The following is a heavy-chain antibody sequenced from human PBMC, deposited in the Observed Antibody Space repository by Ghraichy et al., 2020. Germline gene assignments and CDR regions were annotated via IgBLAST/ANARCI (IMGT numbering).Heavy chain of an antibody. J-gene: IGHJ4*02. Sequence: SETLSLTCTVSGYSISSGYYWGWIRQPPGKGLEWIGTIYHSGSTYYNPSLKSRVTISVDTSKNQFSLQLSSVTAADTAVYYCARVQWELLPDCWSQGPLVTVSS. CDR2: IYHSGST. D-gene: IGHD1-26*01. CDR3: ARVQWELLPDC. V-gene: IGHV4-38-2*02. CDR1: GYSISSGYY.